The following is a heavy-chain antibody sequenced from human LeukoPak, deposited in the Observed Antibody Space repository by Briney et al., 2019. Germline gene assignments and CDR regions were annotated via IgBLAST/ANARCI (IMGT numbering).Heavy chain of an antibody. Sequence: PGGSLRLSCAASGFTFSSYAMHWVRQAPGKGLEWVAVISYDGSNKYYADSVKGRFTISRDNSKSTLYLQMNSLRAEDTAVYYCARASRYQLPLWDAFDIWGQGTMVTVSS. CDR1: GFTFSSYA. V-gene: IGHV3-30-3*01. CDR3: ARASRYQLPLWDAFDI. D-gene: IGHD2-2*01. CDR2: ISYDGSNK. J-gene: IGHJ3*02.